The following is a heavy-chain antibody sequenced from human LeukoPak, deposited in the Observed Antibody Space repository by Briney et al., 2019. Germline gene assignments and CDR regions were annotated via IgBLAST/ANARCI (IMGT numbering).Heavy chain of an antibody. CDR3: ARGGGDNMVRGVIWNY. V-gene: IGHV4-30-4*01. Sequence: SETLSLTCTVSGGSISSGDYYWSWIRQPPGKGLEWIGYIYYSGSTYYNPSLKSRVTISVDTSKNQFSLKLSSVTAADTAVYYCARGGGDNMVRGVIWNYWGQGTLVTVSS. D-gene: IGHD3-10*01. CDR1: GGSISSGDYY. CDR2: IYYSGST. J-gene: IGHJ4*02.